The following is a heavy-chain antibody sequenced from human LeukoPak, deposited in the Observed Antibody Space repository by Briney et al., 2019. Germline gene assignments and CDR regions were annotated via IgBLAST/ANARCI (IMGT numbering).Heavy chain of an antibody. CDR1: GFTFSKYW. D-gene: IGHD6-19*01. Sequence: PGGSLRLSCAASGFTFSKYWMHWVGQAPGKGLVWVSRINSDGDSTLYADSVKGRFTISRDNAKNTLYLQMNSMRAEDTAVYYCARPPYSSGSFDLWGRGTLVTVSS. V-gene: IGHV3-74*01. CDR3: ARPPYSSGSFDL. J-gene: IGHJ2*01. CDR2: INSDGDST.